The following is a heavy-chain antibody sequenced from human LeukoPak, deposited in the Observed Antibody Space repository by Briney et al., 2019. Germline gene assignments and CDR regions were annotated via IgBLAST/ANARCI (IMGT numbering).Heavy chain of an antibody. D-gene: IGHD5-18*01. V-gene: IGHV3-7*04. CDR3: ARAYSYAYD. CDR2: IKYDGSEK. J-gene: IGHJ4*02. CDR1: GFSFSNYG. Sequence: QSGGSLRLSCAASGFSFSNYGMHWVRQAPGKGLEWVANIKYDGSEKYYVDSVKGRFTISRDNVKNSLYLQMNSLRAEDTAVYFCARAYSYAYDWGQGTLVTVSS.